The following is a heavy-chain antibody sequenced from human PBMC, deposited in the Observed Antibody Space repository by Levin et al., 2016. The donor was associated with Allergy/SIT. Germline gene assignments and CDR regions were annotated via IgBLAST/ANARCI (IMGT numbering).Heavy chain of an antibody. V-gene: IGHV3-30*04. J-gene: IGHJ4*02. CDR2: ISYDGSNK. D-gene: IGHD3-10*01. Sequence: WIRQPPGKGLEWVAVISYDGSNKYYADSVKGRFTISRDNSKNTLYLQMNSLRAEDTAVYYCAKGYYGSGSPGVRYWGQGTLVTVSS. CDR3: AKGYYGSGSPGVRY.